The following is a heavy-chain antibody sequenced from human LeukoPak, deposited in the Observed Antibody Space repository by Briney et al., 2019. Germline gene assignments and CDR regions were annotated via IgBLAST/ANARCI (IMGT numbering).Heavy chain of an antibody. CDR3: AKYSSSWYANWYFNL. J-gene: IGHJ2*01. V-gene: IGHV3-23*01. D-gene: IGHD6-13*01. Sequence: GGSLRLSCAASGFTFSSYGMHWVRQAPGKGLEWVSAISGSGGSTYYADSVKGRFTISRDNSKNTLYLQMNSLRAEDTAVYYCAKYSSSWYANWYFNLWGRGTLVTVSS. CDR2: ISGSGGST. CDR1: GFTFSSYG.